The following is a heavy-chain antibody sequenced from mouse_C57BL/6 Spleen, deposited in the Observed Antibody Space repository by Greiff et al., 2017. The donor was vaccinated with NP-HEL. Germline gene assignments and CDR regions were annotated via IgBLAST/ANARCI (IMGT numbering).Heavy chain of an antibody. Sequence: VKLMESGPGLVQPSQSLSITCTVSGFSLTSYGVHWVRQSPGKGLEWLGVIWSGGSTDYNAAFISRLSISKDNSKSQVFFKMNSLQADDTAIYYCARNRGDSSGYVFAYWGQGTLVTVSA. D-gene: IGHD3-2*02. CDR3: ARNRGDSSGYVFAY. CDR1: GFSLTSYG. CDR2: IWSGGST. J-gene: IGHJ3*01. V-gene: IGHV2-2*01.